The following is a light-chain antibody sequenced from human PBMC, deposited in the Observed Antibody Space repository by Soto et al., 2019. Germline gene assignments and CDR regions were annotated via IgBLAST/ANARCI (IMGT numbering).Light chain of an antibody. CDR3: AAWDDSLTGPV. CDR2: SSD. J-gene: IGLJ2*01. Sequence: QSVLAQPPSASGTPGQGVTISCSGSSSNIGSNTVNWYQQIPGTAPKLLIYSSDQRPSGVPDRFSGSKSGTSASLDISGLQSDDEADYYCAAWDDSLTGPVFGGGTKLTVL. CDR1: SSNIGSNT. V-gene: IGLV1-44*01.